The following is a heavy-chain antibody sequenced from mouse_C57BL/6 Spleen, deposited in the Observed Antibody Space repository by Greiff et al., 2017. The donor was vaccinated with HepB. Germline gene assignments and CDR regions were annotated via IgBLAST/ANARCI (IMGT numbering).Heavy chain of an antibody. V-gene: IGHV1-62-2*01. CDR1: GYTFTEYT. CDR3: ARHDPYYGSSPYAMDY. Sequence: QVQLQQSGAELVKPGASVKLSCKASGYTFTEYTIHWVKQRSGQGLEWIGWFYPGSGSIKYNEKFKDKATLTADKSSSTVYMELGRLTSEASAVYFCARHDPYYGSSPYAMDYWGQGTSVTVSS. D-gene: IGHD1-1*01. J-gene: IGHJ4*01. CDR2: FYPGSGSI.